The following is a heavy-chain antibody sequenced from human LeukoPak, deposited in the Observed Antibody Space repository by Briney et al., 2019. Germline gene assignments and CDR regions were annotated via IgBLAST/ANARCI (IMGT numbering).Heavy chain of an antibody. Sequence: SETLSLTCTVSGXSISSHYWTWIRQPPGKGREWIGFIYYTGSTNYNPSLKSRVTISIDTSKDQFSLKLTSVTAADTAVYYCAREKGPLGYYGMDVWGQGTTVTVSS. CDR1: GXSISSHY. J-gene: IGHJ6*02. CDR3: AREKGPLGYYGMDV. D-gene: IGHD7-27*01. CDR2: IYYTGST. V-gene: IGHV4-59*11.